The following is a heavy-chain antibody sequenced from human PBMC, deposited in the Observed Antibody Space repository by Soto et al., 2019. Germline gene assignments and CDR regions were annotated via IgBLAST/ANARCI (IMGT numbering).Heavy chain of an antibody. CDR1: GYSFTSYW. CDR3: ARQLGYYDSSGPTGWFDP. V-gene: IGHV5-10-1*01. D-gene: IGHD3-22*01. Sequence: GESLKISCKGSGYSFTSYWISWVRQMPGKGLEWMGRIDPSDSYTNYSPSFQGHVTISADKSISTAYLQWSSLKASDTAMYYCARQLGYYDSSGPTGWFDPWGQGPLVTVSS. J-gene: IGHJ5*02. CDR2: IDPSDSYT.